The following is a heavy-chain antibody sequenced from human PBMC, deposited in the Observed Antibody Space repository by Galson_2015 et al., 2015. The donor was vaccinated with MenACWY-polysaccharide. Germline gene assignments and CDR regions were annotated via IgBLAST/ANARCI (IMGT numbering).Heavy chain of an antibody. D-gene: IGHD5-18*01. CDR2: MNPNSGNT. CDR1: GYTFSSYD. CDR3: ARGRRDTAGAAPAAVLLDY. V-gene: IGHV1-8*01. Sequence: SVKVSCKASGYTFSSYDINWVRQAPGQRLEWMGWMNPNSGNTGYAQKFQGRVTMTRNTSISTAYMELSSLTSEDTAVYYCARGRRDTAGAAPAAVLLDYGGQGILVTVSS. J-gene: IGHJ4*02.